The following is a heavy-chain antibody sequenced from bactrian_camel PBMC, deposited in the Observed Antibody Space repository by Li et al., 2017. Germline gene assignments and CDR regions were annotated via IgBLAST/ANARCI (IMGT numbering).Heavy chain of an antibody. J-gene: IGHJ6*01. Sequence: HVQLVESGGGSMQAGGSLRLSCQGSRTTYWDRCMGWFRQVQGKEREGVASTDAEGETSYADSVKGRFTVSRDSGKNTVYLQMINLNAEDTAMYYCAAKAVCAWFSYDTSAPRVPDFDYWGQGTQVTVS. CDR2: TDAEGET. D-gene: IGHD3*01. V-gene: IGHV3S9*01. CDR3: AAKAVCAWFSYDTSAPRVPDFDY. CDR1: RTTYWDRC.